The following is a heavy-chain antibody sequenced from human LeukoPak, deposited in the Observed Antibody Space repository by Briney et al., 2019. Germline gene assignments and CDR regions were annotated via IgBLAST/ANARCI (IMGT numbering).Heavy chain of an antibody. J-gene: IGHJ4*02. V-gene: IGHV3-30*18. CDR2: ISYDGSNK. CDR3: AKNRNQLLWEGYFDY. D-gene: IGHD2-2*01. CDR1: GFTFSSYG. Sequence: GGSLRLSCAASGFTFSSYGMHWVRQAPGKGLEWVAVISYDGSNKYYADSVKGRFTISRDNSKNTLYLQMNSLRAEDTAVYYCAKNRNQLLWEGYFDYWGQGTLVTVSS.